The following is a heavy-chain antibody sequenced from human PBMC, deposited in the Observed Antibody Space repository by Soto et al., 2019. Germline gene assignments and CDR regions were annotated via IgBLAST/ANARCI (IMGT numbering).Heavy chain of an antibody. CDR1: GYTFTSYG. J-gene: IGHJ6*02. CDR2: ISAYNGNT. D-gene: IGHD2-21*02. V-gene: IGHV1-18*01. CDR3: ARFVVVTAIQYYYGMDV. Sequence: ASVKVSCKASGYTFTSYGISWVRQAPGQGLEWMGWISAYNGNTNYAQKLQGRVTMTTDTSTSTAYMELRSLRSDDTAVYYCARFVVVTAIQYYYGMDVWGQGTTVTVSS.